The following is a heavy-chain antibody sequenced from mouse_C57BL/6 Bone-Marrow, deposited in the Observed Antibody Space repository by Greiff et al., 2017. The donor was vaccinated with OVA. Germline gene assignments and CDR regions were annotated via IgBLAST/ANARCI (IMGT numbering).Heavy chain of an antibody. Sequence: QVQLQQSGAELVRPGTSVKMSCKASGYTFTNYWIGWAKQRPGHGLEWIGDIYPGGGYTNYNEKFKGKATLTADKSSSTAYMQCSSLTSEDSAIYYCARLGGLLPDYWGQGTTLTVSS. CDR3: ARLGGLLPDY. J-gene: IGHJ2*01. D-gene: IGHD2-10*01. CDR1: GYTFTNYW. V-gene: IGHV1-63*01. CDR2: IYPGGGYT.